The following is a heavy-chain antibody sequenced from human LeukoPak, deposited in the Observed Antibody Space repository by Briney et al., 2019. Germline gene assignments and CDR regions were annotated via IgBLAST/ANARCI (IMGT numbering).Heavy chain of an antibody. CDR2: INPNSGGT. CDR3: ARGYYYDSSGYYEGLDYFDY. V-gene: IGHV1-2*02. J-gene: IGHJ4*02. D-gene: IGHD3-22*01. Sequence: GASVKVSCKASGYTFTGHYMHWVRQAPGQGLEWMGWINPNSGGTNYAQKFHGRVTMTRDTSISTAYMELSRLRSDDTAVYYCARGYYYDSSGYYEGLDYFDYWGQGTLVTVSS. CDR1: GYTFTGHY.